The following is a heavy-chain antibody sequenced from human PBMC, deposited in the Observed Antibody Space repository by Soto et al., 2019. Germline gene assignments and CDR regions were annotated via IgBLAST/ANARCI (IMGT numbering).Heavy chain of an antibody. V-gene: IGHV4-39*01. Sequence: QLQLQESGPGLVKPSETLSLTCSVSGGSIINSDYYWGWVRQPPGKGLEWIGSIFFNGDTYYNPSVQRWVNNSVDTVENQFSLRPNPGAAASQGCFFCGRGWRVDYYYNYMDVWGKGTTVTVS. CDR1: GGSIINSDYY. CDR2: IFFNGDT. J-gene: IGHJ6*03. CDR3: GRGWRVDYYYNYMDV.